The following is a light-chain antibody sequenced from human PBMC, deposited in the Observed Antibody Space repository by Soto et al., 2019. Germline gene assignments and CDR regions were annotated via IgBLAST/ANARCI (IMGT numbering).Light chain of an antibody. CDR1: QTISGW. CDR3: QQYNSYSWT. V-gene: IGKV1-5*03. J-gene: IGKJ1*01. CDR2: KAS. Sequence: DIQMTQSPSTLSASVGDSVTITCRASQTISGWLAWYQQKPGKAPKLLIYKASSLESGVPSRFSGSGSGTAFTLTISSLQPDDFATYYCQQYNSYSWTFGQGTKVEIK.